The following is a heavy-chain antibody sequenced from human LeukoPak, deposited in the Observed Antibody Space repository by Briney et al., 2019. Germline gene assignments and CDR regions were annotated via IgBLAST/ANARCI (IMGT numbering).Heavy chain of an antibody. CDR1: GLTFSSYA. CDR3: ARDSYYYGSGIYYYYMDV. D-gene: IGHD3-10*01. J-gene: IGHJ6*03. Sequence: GGSLRLSCAASGLTFSSYAMSWVRQTPGKGLEWVSGISGSGGSTYYADAVKGRFTISRDNSKNTLYLQMNSLRAEDTAVYYCARDSYYYGSGIYYYYMDVWGKGTTVTISS. V-gene: IGHV3-23*01. CDR2: ISGSGGST.